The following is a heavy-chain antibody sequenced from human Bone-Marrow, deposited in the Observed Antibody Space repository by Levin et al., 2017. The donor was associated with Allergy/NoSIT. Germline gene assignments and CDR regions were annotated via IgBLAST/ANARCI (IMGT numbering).Heavy chain of an antibody. J-gene: IGHJ4*02. CDR3: ARDGLWFGELLIGHYFDY. CDR2: ISQRGSS. Sequence: SQTLSLTCTVSGDSISNTYWSWIRKPPGKGLEWIGYISQRGSSTYNPSLKSRVTISVDTSMNSFSLKLLSVTTADTAVYFCARDGLWFGELLIGHYFDYWGPGTLVTVSS. D-gene: IGHD3-10*01. CDR1: GDSISNTY. V-gene: IGHV4-59*01.